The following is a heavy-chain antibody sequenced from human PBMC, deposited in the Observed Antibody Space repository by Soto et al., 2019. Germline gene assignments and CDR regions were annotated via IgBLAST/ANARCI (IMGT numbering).Heavy chain of an antibody. D-gene: IGHD2-15*01. CDR2: LYYSGNT. CDR1: GGSISSFNYF. J-gene: IGHJ5*02. Sequence: QLQLQESGPGLVKPSETRSLTCNVSGGSISSFNYFWGWIRQPPGKCLEWIGSLYYSGNTYYNPSLKSRVTISVDTSKKQCTLTLRSVTAADTAVYYCARGGGSTFNWFDPWGQGTLVTVSP. V-gene: IGHV4-39*01. CDR3: ARGGGSTFNWFDP.